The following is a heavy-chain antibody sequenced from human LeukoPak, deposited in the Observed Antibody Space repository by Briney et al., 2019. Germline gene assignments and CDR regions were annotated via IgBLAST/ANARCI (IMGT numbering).Heavy chain of an antibody. CDR1: GGSISSGGYY. Sequence: PSQTLSLTCTVSGGSISSGGYYWSWIRQHPGKGLEWIGYIYYSGSTYYNPSIKSRVTISVDASKNQFSLKLSSVTAADTAVYYCARETVTANYYYGMDVWGQGTTVTVSS. CDR3: ARETVTANYYYGMDV. CDR2: IYYSGST. V-gene: IGHV4-31*03. D-gene: IGHD4-17*01. J-gene: IGHJ6*02.